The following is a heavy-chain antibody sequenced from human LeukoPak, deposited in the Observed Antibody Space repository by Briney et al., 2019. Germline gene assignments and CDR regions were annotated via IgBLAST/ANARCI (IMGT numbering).Heavy chain of an antibody. J-gene: IGHJ5*02. CDR1: GGSISSYY. V-gene: IGHV4-59*12. CDR2: IPYSGNT. D-gene: IGHD3-3*01. Sequence: SETLSLTCTVSGGSISSYYWSWIRQPPGKGLEWIGYIPYSGNTYYNPSLKSRVTISVDTSKNQFSLKLSSVTAADTAMYYCARVDHYDFWVFPWGQGTLVTVSS. CDR3: ARVDHYDFWVFP.